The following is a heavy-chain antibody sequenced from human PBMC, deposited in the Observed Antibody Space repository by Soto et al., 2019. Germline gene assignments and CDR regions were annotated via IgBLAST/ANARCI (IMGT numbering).Heavy chain of an antibody. CDR2: ISGSGGST. CDR3: AKDLGASGWYGYYFAY. D-gene: IGHD6-19*01. J-gene: IGHJ4*02. Sequence: LRLSCAASGFTFSSYAMSWVRHAPGKGLEWVSAISGSGGSTYYADSVKGRFTISRDNSKNTLYLQMNSLRAEDTAVYYCAKDLGASGWYGYYFAYWGQGTLVTVSS. V-gene: IGHV3-23*01. CDR1: GFTFSSYA.